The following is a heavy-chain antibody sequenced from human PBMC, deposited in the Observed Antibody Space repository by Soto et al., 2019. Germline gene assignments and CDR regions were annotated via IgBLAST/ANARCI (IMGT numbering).Heavy chain of an antibody. CDR3: ARDHQSATGGFDP. CDR2: IYYSGST. Sequence: SETLSLTCTVSGGSVSSGSYYWSWIRQPPGKGLEWIGYIYYSGSTNYNPSLKSRVTISVDTSKNQFSLKLSSVTAADTAVYYCARDHQSATGGFDPWGQGTLVTVSS. V-gene: IGHV4-61*01. CDR1: GGSVSSGSYY. J-gene: IGHJ5*02.